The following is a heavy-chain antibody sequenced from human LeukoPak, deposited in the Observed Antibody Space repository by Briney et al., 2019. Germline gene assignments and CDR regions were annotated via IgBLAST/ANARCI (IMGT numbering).Heavy chain of an antibody. CDR3: ARDFAFGGDPHGGGYYFDY. Sequence: GGSLRLSCAASGFTFSSYAMHWVRQAPGKGLEWVAVISYDGSNKYYADSVKGRFTISRDNSKNTLYLQMNSLRAEDTAVYYCARDFAFGGDPHGGGYYFDYWGQGTLVTVSS. D-gene: IGHD2-21*02. CDR2: ISYDGSNK. V-gene: IGHV3-30-3*01. CDR1: GFTFSSYA. J-gene: IGHJ4*02.